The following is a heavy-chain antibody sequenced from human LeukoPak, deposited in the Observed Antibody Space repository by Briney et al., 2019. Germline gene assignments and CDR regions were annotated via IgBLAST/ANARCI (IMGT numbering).Heavy chain of an antibody. CDR2: ISAYNGNT. D-gene: IGHD3-10*01. CDR1: GGTFSSYA. Sequence: ASVKVSCKASGGTFSSYAISWVRQAPGQGLEWMGWISAYNGNTNYPQKLQGRVTMTTDTSTSTAYMELRSLRSDDTAVYYCARDMELLWFGELPRFDYWGQGTLVTVSS. CDR3: ARDMELLWFGELPRFDY. V-gene: IGHV1-18*01. J-gene: IGHJ4*02.